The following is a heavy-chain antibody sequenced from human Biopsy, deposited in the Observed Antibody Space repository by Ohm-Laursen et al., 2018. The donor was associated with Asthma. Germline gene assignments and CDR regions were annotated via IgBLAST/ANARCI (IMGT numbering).Heavy chain of an antibody. J-gene: IGHJ4*02. Sequence: SLRLSCTASGFTFGNFAMSWARQAPGKGLEWVSVIYSGGTSHTADSVRGRFTISRDYSKNTLYLQMHSLRAEDTAAYYCARGDSSNWSHYYFDYWGQGTLVTVSS. CDR2: IYSGGTS. V-gene: IGHV3-23*03. CDR3: ARGDSSNWSHYYFDY. CDR1: GFTFGNFA. D-gene: IGHD3-22*01.